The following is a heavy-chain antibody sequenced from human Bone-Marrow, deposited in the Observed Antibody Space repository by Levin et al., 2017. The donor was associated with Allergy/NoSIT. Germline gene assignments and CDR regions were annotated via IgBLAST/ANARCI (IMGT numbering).Heavy chain of an antibody. V-gene: IGHV4-59*01. D-gene: IGHD2-15*01. CDR1: GGSINSYH. CDR3: ARDRVVASSGAYYYYGMAV. CDR2: IYYSGST. Sequence: SETLSLTCIVSGGSINSYHWSWIRQPPGKGLEWIGYIYYSGSTNYNPSLKSRVTMSVDTSKNQFSLTLNSVTAADTAVYYCARDRVVASSGAYYYYGMAVWGQGTTVTVSS. J-gene: IGHJ6*02.